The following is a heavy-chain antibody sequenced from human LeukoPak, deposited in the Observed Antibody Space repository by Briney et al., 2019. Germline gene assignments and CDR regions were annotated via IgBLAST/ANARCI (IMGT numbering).Heavy chain of an antibody. CDR3: AKGMDSSGYLHAFDI. V-gene: IGHV3-30*18. CDR1: GFTFSSYG. Sequence: QPGGSLRLSCAASGFTFSSYGMHWVRQAPGKGLEWVAVISYDGSNKYYADSVKGRFTISRDNSKNTLYLQMNSLRAEDTAVYYCAKGMDSSGYLHAFDIWGQGTMVTVSS. CDR2: ISYDGSNK. J-gene: IGHJ3*02. D-gene: IGHD3-22*01.